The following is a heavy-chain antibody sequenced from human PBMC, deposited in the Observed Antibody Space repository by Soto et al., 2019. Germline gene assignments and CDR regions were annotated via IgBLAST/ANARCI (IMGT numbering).Heavy chain of an antibody. V-gene: IGHV3-48*02. J-gene: IGHJ4*02. CDR1: GFTFSSYS. CDR3: ARDGGGWNYFDY. Sequence: EVQLVESGGGLVQPGGSLRLSCAASGFTFSSYSMNWVRQAPGKGLEWVSYISSSTIFYADSVKGRFTISRDNAKNSLYVQMNSLRDEDSAVYYCARDGGGWNYFDYWGQGTLVTVSS. D-gene: IGHD6-19*01. CDR2: ISSSTI.